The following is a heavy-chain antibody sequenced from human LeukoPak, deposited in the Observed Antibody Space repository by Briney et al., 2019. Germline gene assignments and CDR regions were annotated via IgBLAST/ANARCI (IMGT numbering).Heavy chain of an antibody. V-gene: IGHV3-53*01. CDR2: IYYGGGT. Sequence: GGSLRLSCAASGFIVSSTYMNWVRQAPGKGLEWVSVIYYGGGTYYTDSVKGRFTISRDNSKNTLYLQMNSLRAEDTAVYYCARTYSSSSYSPFDYWGQGTLVTVSS. D-gene: IGHD6-13*01. CDR3: ARTYSSSSYSPFDY. CDR1: GFIVSSTY. J-gene: IGHJ4*02.